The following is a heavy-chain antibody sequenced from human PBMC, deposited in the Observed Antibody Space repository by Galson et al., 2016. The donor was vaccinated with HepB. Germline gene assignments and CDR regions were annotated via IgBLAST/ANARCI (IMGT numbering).Heavy chain of an antibody. CDR3: ARDNWDDAGCSVDH. Sequence: SLRLSCAASGFTFSNYWMHWVRQAPGKGLEWVSAMSDSGGSTYYADSVKGRFTISRDNSKNTLYLQMNRLRAEDTAVYYCARDNWDDAGCSVDHWGQGTLVTVSS. V-gene: IGHV3-23*01. CDR2: MSDSGGST. CDR1: GFTFSNYW. D-gene: IGHD1-20*01. J-gene: IGHJ4*02.